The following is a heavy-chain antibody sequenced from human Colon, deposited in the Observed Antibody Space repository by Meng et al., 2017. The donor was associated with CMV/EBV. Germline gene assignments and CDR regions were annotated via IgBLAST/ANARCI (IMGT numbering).Heavy chain of an antibody. CDR1: GYSISSNF. CDR2: IYYSGSP. D-gene: IGHD1-1*01. CDR3: AKTGGSDTRLAS. Sequence: SDTLSLTCTVSGYSISSNFWTWIRRLPARGLEWIGHIYYSGSPYYNPSLNSRVTISLDTSRNQFSLMLTSVTAADTALYYCAKTGGSDTRLASWGRGTVVTVSS. V-gene: IGHV4-59*01. J-gene: IGHJ4*02.